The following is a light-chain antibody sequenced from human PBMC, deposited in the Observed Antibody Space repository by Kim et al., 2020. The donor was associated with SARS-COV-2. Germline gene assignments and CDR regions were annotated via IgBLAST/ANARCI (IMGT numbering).Light chain of an antibody. CDR2: DAS. J-gene: IGKJ5*01. CDR1: QSVGTY. Sequence: ATLSLAPGEIAPLSCRASQSVGTYLAWYQQKPGQAPRLLIYDASKRATGIPARFRGSGSGTDFTLTIGTLEPEDSAVYYCQQRGNFGQGTRLEIK. CDR3: QQRGN. V-gene: IGKV3-11*01.